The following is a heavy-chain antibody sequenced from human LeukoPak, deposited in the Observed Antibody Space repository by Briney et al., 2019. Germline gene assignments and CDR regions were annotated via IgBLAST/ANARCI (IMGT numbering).Heavy chain of an antibody. D-gene: IGHD2-21*02. CDR1: GFSFSSNN. CDR3: ARGADSSWFYR. J-gene: IGHJ5*02. Sequence: GGSLRLSCVDSGFSFSSNNMNWARQVPGKGLEWIAFISATGDIIYYAESERGRFTISRDNARKSLYLHMSSLSGDDTAVYYCARGADSSWFYRWGQGTLVTVFS. CDR2: ISATGDII. V-gene: IGHV3-48*01.